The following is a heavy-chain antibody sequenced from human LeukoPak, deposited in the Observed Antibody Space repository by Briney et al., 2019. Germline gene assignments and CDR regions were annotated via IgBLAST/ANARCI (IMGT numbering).Heavy chain of an antibody. V-gene: IGHV3-21*01. CDR3: VRLRRNSDTSGFYYYYDF. Sequence: NTGGSLRLSCVASGYTFSSYSINWVRQAPGKGLEWVSSISVRSNYIYYADSVRGRFSISRDDARDSLYLQMNSLRVEDTAVYYCVRLRRNSDTSGFYYYYDFWGQGTLVTVSS. CDR1: GYTFSSYS. CDR2: ISVRSNYI. D-gene: IGHD3-22*01. J-gene: IGHJ4*02.